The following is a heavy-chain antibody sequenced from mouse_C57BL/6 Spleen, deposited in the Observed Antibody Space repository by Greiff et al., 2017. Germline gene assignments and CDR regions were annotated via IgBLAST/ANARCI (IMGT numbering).Heavy chain of an antibody. V-gene: IGHV5-9*01. CDR1: GFTFSSYT. CDR2: ISGGGGNT. D-gene: IGHD3-2*02. J-gene: IGHJ2*01. CDR3: ARQAAQADYFDY. Sequence: EVKLVESGGGLVKPGGSLKLSCAASGFTFSSYTMSWVRQTPEKRLEWVATISGGGGNTYYPDSVKGRFTISRDNAKNTLYLQMSSLRSEDTALYYCARQAAQADYFDYWGQGTTLTVSS.